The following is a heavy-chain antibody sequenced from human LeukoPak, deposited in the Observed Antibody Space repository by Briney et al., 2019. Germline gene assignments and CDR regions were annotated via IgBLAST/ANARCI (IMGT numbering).Heavy chain of an antibody. CDR2: IYYSGSA. Sequence: PSETLSLTCSVSGFSINTGYFWSWIRQPPGKGLEWIGSIYYSGSAYYNPSLKSRVTISVDTSKNQFSLKLSSVTAADTAVYYCAREEVDIVATIMDYYYYMDVWGKGTTVTVSS. J-gene: IGHJ6*03. D-gene: IGHD5-12*01. CDR1: GFSINTGYF. CDR3: AREEVDIVATIMDYYYYMDV. V-gene: IGHV4-38-2*02.